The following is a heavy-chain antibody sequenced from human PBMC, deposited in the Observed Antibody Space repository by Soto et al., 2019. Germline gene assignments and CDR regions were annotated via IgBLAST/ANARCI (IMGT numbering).Heavy chain of an antibody. V-gene: IGHV4-59*01. J-gene: IGHJ3*02. Sequence: SETLSLTCTVPGGSISSYYLSWIRQPPGKGLEWIGYIYYSGSTNYNPSLKSRVTISVDTSKNQFSLKLSSVTAADTAVYYCARSYYDFWSGYFRDAFDIWGQGTMVTV. D-gene: IGHD3-3*01. CDR2: IYYSGST. CDR3: ARSYYDFWSGYFRDAFDI. CDR1: GGSISSYY.